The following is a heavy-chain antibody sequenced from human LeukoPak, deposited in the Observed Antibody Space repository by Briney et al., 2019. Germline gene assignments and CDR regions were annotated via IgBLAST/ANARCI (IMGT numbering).Heavy chain of an antibody. J-gene: IGHJ6*02. D-gene: IGHD6-13*01. Sequence: GGSQRLSCAASGFTFSSYAMSWVRQAPGKGLEWVSAISGSGGSTYYADSVKGRFTISRDNSKNTLYLQMNSLRAEDTAVYYCAKESKPAAGTNYYYYGMDVWGQGTTVTVSS. CDR2: ISGSGGST. CDR3: AKESKPAAGTNYYYYGMDV. CDR1: GFTFSSYA. V-gene: IGHV3-23*01.